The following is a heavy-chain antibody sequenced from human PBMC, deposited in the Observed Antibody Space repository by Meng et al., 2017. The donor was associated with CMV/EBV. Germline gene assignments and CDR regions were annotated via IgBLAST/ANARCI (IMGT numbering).Heavy chain of an antibody. D-gene: IGHD3/OR15-3a*01. J-gene: IGHJ4*02. Sequence: ASVKVSCKASGYTFTGYYMHWVRQAPGQGLEWMGWINPNSGGTNYAQKFQGRVTMTRDTSKRTAYMELSSLRSEDTAVYYCARGPGLGPPLDYWGQGTLVTVSS. CDR1: GYTFTGYY. CDR3: ARGPGLGPPLDY. CDR2: INPNSGGT. V-gene: IGHV1-2*02.